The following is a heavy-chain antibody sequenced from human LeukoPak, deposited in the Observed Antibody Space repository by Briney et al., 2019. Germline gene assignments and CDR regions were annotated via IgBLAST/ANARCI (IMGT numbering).Heavy chain of an antibody. V-gene: IGHV1-18*01. CDR2: ISAYNGNT. J-gene: IGHJ4*02. CDR1: GYTFTSYG. CDR3: ARHGNYYGSGHYFDY. D-gene: IGHD3-10*01. Sequence: ASVKVSCKASGYTFTSYGITWVRQAPGQGLEWMGWISAYNGNTNYAQKLQGRVTMTTDTSTTTAYMELRSLRSDDTAVYYCARHGNYYGSGHYFDYWGQGTLLTVSS.